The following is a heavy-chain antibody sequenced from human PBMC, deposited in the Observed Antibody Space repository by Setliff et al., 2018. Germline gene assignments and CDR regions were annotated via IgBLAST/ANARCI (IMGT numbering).Heavy chain of an antibody. CDR1: GYTLTELS. CDR3: ARGGVTNYYDSSGIPDAFDI. V-gene: IGHV1-24*01. CDR2: FDPEDGET. Sequence: ASVKVSCKVSGYTLTELSMHWVRQAPGKGLEWMGGFDPEDGETIYAQKFQGRVTMTEDTSTDTAYMELSSLRSEDTAVYYCARGGVTNYYDSSGIPDAFDIWGQGTMVTVSS. J-gene: IGHJ3*02. D-gene: IGHD3-22*01.